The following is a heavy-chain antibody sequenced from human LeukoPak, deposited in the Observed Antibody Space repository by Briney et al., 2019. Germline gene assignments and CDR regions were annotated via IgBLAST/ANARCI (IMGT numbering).Heavy chain of an antibody. CDR2: ISSSSSYI. V-gene: IGHV3-21*01. Sequence: GGSLRLSCAASGFTFSSYSMNWVRQAPGKGLEWVSSISSSSSYIYYADSVKGRFTISRDNAKNSLYPQMNSLRAEDTAVYYCARARSGSISDYWGQGTLVTASS. J-gene: IGHJ4*02. D-gene: IGHD1-26*01. CDR1: GFTFSSYS. CDR3: ARARSGSISDY.